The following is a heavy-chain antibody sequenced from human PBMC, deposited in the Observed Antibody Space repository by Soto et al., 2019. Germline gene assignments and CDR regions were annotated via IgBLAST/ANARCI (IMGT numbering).Heavy chain of an antibody. CDR2: VYYSGST. D-gene: IGHD6-13*01. V-gene: IGHV4-59*02. CDR1: GDSVNSYY. J-gene: IGHJ4*02. Sequence: PXETLSLTCTVTGDSVNSYYWGWMRQPPGKGLECMGYVYYSGSTNYNPSLKSRVTISVDTSKSQISLRLKSVTAADTAVYYCARDDTSGIQYFDYWGQGSLVTVSS. CDR3: ARDDTSGIQYFDY.